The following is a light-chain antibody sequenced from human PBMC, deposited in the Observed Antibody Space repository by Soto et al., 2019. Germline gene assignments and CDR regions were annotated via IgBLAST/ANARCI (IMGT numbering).Light chain of an antibody. V-gene: IGLV2-14*03. J-gene: IGLJ2*01. CDR3: SSYTTTTSLVV. Sequence: QSALTQPASVSGSPGQSITISCSGTSSDVGGYNFVSWYQVHPGKAPRLILYDVSSRPSGVSYRFSGSKSANKASLNISRLQAGDEADYYCSSYTTTTSLVVFGGGTKLTVL. CDR1: SSDVGGYNF. CDR2: DVS.